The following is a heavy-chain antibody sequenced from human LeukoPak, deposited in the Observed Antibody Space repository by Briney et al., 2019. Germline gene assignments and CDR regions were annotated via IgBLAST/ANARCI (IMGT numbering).Heavy chain of an antibody. V-gene: IGHV1-69*13. J-gene: IGHJ2*01. CDR1: GGTFSSYA. D-gene: IGHD3-22*01. Sequence: ASVKVSCKASGGTFSSYAISWVRQAPGQGLEWMGGIIPIFGTANYAQKFQGRVTITADESTSTAYMELSSLRSEDTAVYYCAREAWDSRGYPPPRSGWYFDLWGRGTLVTVSS. CDR3: AREAWDSRGYPPPRSGWYFDL. CDR2: IIPIFGTA.